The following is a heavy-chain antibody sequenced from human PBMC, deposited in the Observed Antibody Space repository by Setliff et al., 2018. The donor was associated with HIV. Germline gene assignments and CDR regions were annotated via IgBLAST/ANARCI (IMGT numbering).Heavy chain of an antibody. Sequence: GGSLRLSCAASGFRFSVYSMHWVCQAPGKGLEWLSYITGSSTTYYTASVQGRFTVSRDNANNLLFLQMNNLRDEDSAVYYCASFYGDYGYWGHGTQVTVSS. CDR1: GFRFSVYS. CDR2: ITGSSTT. J-gene: IGHJ4*01. D-gene: IGHD3-10*01. V-gene: IGHV3-48*02. CDR3: ASFYGDYGY.